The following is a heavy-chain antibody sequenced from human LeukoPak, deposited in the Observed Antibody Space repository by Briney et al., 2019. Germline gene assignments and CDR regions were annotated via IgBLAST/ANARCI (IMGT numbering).Heavy chain of an antibody. D-gene: IGHD2-21*01. Sequence: GGSLRLSCAASGFTFSSYAMSWVRQAPGKGLEWVSAISGSGGSTYYADSVKGRFTISRDNAKNSLYLQMNSLRAEDTAVYYCARERAIGFDYWGQGTLVTVSS. CDR1: GFTFSSYA. CDR3: ARERAIGFDY. CDR2: ISGSGGST. J-gene: IGHJ4*02. V-gene: IGHV3-23*01.